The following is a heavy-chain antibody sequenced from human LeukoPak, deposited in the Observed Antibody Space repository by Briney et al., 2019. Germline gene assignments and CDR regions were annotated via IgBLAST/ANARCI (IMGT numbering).Heavy chain of an antibody. CDR1: GSMLASLG. J-gene: IGHJ3*02. CDR3: VRDLCYAFDI. V-gene: IGHV1-18*01. D-gene: IGHD3-10*02. CDR2: IAGYNGDT. Sequence: ASVQVSCKVSGSMLASLGVSWVRQAPGQGLEYMGWIAGYNGDTKFVQNLQGRVTMTTDTATGTVYMELRSLRSDDTAIYYCVRDLCYAFDIWGQGTMVTVSS.